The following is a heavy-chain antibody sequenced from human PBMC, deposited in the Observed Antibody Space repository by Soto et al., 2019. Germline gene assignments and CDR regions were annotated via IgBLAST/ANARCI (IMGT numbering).Heavy chain of an antibody. CDR2: IWYDGSNK. CDR1: GFTFSSYG. J-gene: IGHJ6*02. CDR3: ARDFVSYYYDSSGYSQGYYYGMDV. V-gene: IGHV3-33*01. D-gene: IGHD3-22*01. Sequence: GGSLRLSCAASGFTFSSYGIHWVRQAPGKGLEWVAVIWYDGSNKYYADSVKGRFTISRDNSKNTLYLQMSSLRAEDTAIYYCARDFVSYYYDSSGYSQGYYYGMDVWGQGTTVTVS.